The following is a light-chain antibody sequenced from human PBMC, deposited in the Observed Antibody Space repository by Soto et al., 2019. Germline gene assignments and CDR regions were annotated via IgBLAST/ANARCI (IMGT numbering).Light chain of an antibody. J-gene: IGLJ2*01. Sequence: QSALTQPPSASGSPGQSVTISCTGTSSDIRAYNYVSWYRQYPDKAPKLLVYQVTKRPSGVPDRFSGSKSGNTAALTVSGLQAEDEAVYYCSSYAGSLVVFGGGTKLTVL. CDR2: QVT. CDR3: SSYAGSLVV. V-gene: IGLV2-8*01. CDR1: SSDIRAYNY.